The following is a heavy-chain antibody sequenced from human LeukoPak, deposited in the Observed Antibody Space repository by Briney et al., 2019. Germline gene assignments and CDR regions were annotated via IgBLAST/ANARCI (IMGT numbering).Heavy chain of an antibody. CDR3: ATTTIRLGY. CDR2: MYYRGST. J-gene: IGHJ4*02. Sequence: SETLSLTCTVSGGSISSGNYYWSWIRQPAGKGLEWIGSMYYRGSTYHNPSLKSRVTISVDTSKNQFSLKLSSVTGADTVVYYCATTTIRLGYWGQGTLVTVSS. D-gene: IGHD1-26*01. V-gene: IGHV4-39*07. CDR1: GGSISSGNYY.